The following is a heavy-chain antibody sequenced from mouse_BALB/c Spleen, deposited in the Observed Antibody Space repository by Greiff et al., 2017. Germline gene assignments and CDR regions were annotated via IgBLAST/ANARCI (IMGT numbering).Heavy chain of an antibody. D-gene: IGHD2-1*01. J-gene: IGHJ3*01. CDR2: INPYNDGT. CDR3: ARAADGNAWFAD. V-gene: IGHV1-14*01. CDR1: GYTFTSYV. Sequence: VHVKQSGPELVKPGASVKMSCKASGYTFTSYVMHWVKQKPGQGLEWIGYINPYNDGTKYNEKFKGKATLTSDKSSSTAYMELSSLTSEDSAVYYCARAADGNAWFADWGQGTLVTVSA.